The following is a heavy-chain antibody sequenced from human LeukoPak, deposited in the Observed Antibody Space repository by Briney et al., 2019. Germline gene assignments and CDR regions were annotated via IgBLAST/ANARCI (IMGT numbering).Heavy chain of an antibody. CDR2: IYGADYTT. Sequence: GESLRISCKGSGYSFTSYWIGWVRQMPGKGLEWMGVIYGADYTTIYSPSFHGQITISADKSISTAYLQWTSLKASDTAMYYCARRPAGTRTFDYWGQGALVTVSS. CDR1: GYSFTSYW. D-gene: IGHD1-7*01. J-gene: IGHJ4*02. CDR3: ARRPAGTRTFDY. V-gene: IGHV5-51*01.